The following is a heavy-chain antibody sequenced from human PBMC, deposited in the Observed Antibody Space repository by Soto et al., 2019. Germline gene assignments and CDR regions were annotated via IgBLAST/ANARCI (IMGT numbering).Heavy chain of an antibody. Sequence: EAHLLESGGGLVQPGGSLRVSCTASGFNLSDYAMAWVRQVQGRGLEWISGISGSGGSTNYADSVKGRFTISRDKVENTLHLQMNSLRAEDTAIYYCASGAHPERSLFFGPFDYWGQGALVTVSS. CDR2: ISGSGGST. CDR3: ASGAHPERSLFFGPFDY. D-gene: IGHD3-16*01. V-gene: IGHV3-23*01. CDR1: GFNLSDYA. J-gene: IGHJ4*02.